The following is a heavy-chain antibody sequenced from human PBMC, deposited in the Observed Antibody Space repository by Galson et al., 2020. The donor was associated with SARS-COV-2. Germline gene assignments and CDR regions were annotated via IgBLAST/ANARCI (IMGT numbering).Heavy chain of an antibody. CDR2: IYFDGREK. V-gene: IGHV3-33*01. Sequence: GGSLRLSCAASGFTFSDHAMHWVRQAPGKGLEWVAQIYFDGREKYYGDSVKGRFTISRDSSKNTVYLQMNNLRADDTAVYYCARDGQSSSGWAFDYWGQGTLLTVSA. CDR1: GFTFSDHA. D-gene: IGHD6-19*01. J-gene: IGHJ4*02. CDR3: ARDGQSSSGWAFDY.